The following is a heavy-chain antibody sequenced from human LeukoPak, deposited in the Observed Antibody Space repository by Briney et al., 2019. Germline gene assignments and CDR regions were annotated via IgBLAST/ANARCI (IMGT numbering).Heavy chain of an antibody. D-gene: IGHD2-2*01. CDR2: INWSGGST. CDR3: ARAPITSPFYFDY. J-gene: IGHJ4*02. Sequence: GGSLRPSCTASGFAFDEHGMSWVRQVPGKGLEWVSGINWSGGSTGYADPLRGRFTISRDNAKNSLYLQMDSPRAEDTALYYCARAPITSPFYFDYWGQGTLVTVSS. V-gene: IGHV3-20*04. CDR1: GFAFDEHG.